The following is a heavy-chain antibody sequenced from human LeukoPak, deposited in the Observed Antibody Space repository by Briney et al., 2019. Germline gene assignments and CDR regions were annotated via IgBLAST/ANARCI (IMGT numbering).Heavy chain of an antibody. D-gene: IGHD3-3*01. V-gene: IGHV1-18*01. CDR1: GYTFTSYG. CDR3: ARDFYDFWSGYENWFDP. CDR2: ISAYNGNT. J-gene: IGHJ5*02. Sequence: GASVKVSCKASGYTFTSYGISWVRQAPGQGLEWMGWISAYNGNTNHAQKLQGRVTMTTDTSTSTAYMELRSLRSDDTAVYYCARDFYDFWSGYENWFDPWGQGTLVTVSS.